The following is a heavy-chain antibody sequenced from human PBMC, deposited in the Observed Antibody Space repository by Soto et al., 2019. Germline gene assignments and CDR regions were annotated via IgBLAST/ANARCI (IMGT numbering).Heavy chain of an antibody. Sequence: PSETLSLTCTVSGRSLSSYYWSWIRRPPGMGLEWIASISYSGTTNYNSSLKSRVTISIDTSKNQFSLKFNSVTAADTAVYYCAREGYNFGPFDYWGQGALVTVSS. D-gene: IGHD5-18*01. CDR1: GRSLSSYY. CDR3: AREGYNFGPFDY. V-gene: IGHV4-59*01. CDR2: ISYSGTT. J-gene: IGHJ4*02.